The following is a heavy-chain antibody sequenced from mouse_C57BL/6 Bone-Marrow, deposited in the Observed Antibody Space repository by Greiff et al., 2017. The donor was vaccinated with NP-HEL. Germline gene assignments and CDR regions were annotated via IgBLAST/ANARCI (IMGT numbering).Heavy chain of an antibody. D-gene: IGHD3-2*02. CDR2: IDPSDSYT. Sequence: QVQLQQPGAELVMPGASVKLSCKASGYTFTSYWMHWVKQRPGQGLEWIGEIDPSDSYTNYNQKFKGKSTLTVDKSSSTAYMQLSSLTSEDSAVYYCAREGQLRLRFPYCDYWGQGTTLTVSS. V-gene: IGHV1-69*01. CDR3: AREGQLRLRFPYCDY. J-gene: IGHJ2*01. CDR1: GYTFTSYW.